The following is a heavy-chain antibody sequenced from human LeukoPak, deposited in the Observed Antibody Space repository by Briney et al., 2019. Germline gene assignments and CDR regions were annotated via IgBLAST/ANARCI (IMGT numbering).Heavy chain of an antibody. V-gene: IGHV4-4*07. Sequence: SETLSLTCAVYGGSFSGYYWSWIRQPAGKGLEWIGRIYTSGNTNYHPSLKSRVTISVDTSKNQFSLKLSSVTAADTAVYYCAREGLNMVRGVIPKEAWGWFDPWGQGTLVTVSS. CDR1: GGSFSGYY. CDR2: IYTSGNT. CDR3: AREGLNMVRGVIPKEAWGWFDP. J-gene: IGHJ5*02. D-gene: IGHD3-10*01.